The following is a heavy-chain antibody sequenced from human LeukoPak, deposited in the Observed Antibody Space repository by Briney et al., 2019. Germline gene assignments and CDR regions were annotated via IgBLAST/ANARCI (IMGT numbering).Heavy chain of an antibody. J-gene: IGHJ6*02. Sequence: GGSLRLSCAASGFTFSNAWMSWVRQAPGQGLEWIGRIKSKTDGETTEYAAPVKGRFTISRDDSKNTLYLQMNSLKTEDTAVYYCTTLRLALAYGVDVWGLGTTVTVSS. D-gene: IGHD5/OR15-5a*01. CDR1: GFTFSNAW. V-gene: IGHV3-15*01. CDR2: IKSKTDGETT. CDR3: TTLRLALAYGVDV.